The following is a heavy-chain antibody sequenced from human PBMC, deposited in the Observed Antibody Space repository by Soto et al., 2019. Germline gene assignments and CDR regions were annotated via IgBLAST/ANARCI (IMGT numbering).Heavy chain of an antibody. CDR2: VSQSGRM. D-gene: IGHD3-10*01. CDR1: GGSFSDYD. V-gene: IGHV4-34*01. J-gene: IGHJ3*01. Sequence: QVQLQQWGAGLLKSSETLSLNCGVLGGSFSDYDWTWVRQSPGRGLEGIGEVSQSGRMTYNPSLKSRFTISGDTTKNQFSLRLTSVPAADTAVYFCAGYSSSFVGFEVWGHGTEVTVSS. CDR3: AGYSSSFVGFEV.